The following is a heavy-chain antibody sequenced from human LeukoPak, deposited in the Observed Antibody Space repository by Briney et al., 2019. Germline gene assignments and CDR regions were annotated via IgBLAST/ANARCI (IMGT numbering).Heavy chain of an antibody. V-gene: IGHV3-74*01. J-gene: IGHJ3*02. CDR2: INSDGSST. Sequence: GGSLRLSCAASGFTFSSYWMHWVRQAPGRGLVWVSRINSDGSSTSYADSVKGRFTISRDNAKNTLYLQMNSLRAEDTAVYYCARAHDDIVIHDAFDIWGQGTMVTVSS. D-gene: IGHD2/OR15-2a*01. CDR3: ARAHDDIVIHDAFDI. CDR1: GFTFSSYW.